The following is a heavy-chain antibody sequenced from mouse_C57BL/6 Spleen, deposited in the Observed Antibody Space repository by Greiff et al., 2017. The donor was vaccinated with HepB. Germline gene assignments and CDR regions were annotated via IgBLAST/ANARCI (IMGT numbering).Heavy chain of an antibody. CDR3: AREGQGFWYFDV. Sequence: QVQLQQSGPELVKPGASVKISCKASGYAFSSSWMNWVKQRPGKGLEWIGRIYPGDGDTNYNGKFKGKATLTADKSSSTAYMQLSSLTSEDSAVYFCAREGQGFWYFDVWGTGTTVTVSS. CDR2: IYPGDGDT. D-gene: IGHD6-1*01. V-gene: IGHV1-82*01. J-gene: IGHJ1*03. CDR1: GYAFSSSW.